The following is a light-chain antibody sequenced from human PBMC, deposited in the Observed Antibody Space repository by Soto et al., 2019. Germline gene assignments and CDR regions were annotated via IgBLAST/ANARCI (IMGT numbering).Light chain of an antibody. Sequence: QSVLTQSPSASGTPGQRVTISCFGSNSNIGRNTVNWYQQLPGTAPKLLIYNNNQRPSGVPDRFSGSRSGTSASLAISGLQSEDEADYYCATWDDSLSGLVIFGGGTKLTVL. CDR2: NNN. CDR3: ATWDDSLSGLVI. V-gene: IGLV1-44*01. CDR1: NSNIGRNT. J-gene: IGLJ2*01.